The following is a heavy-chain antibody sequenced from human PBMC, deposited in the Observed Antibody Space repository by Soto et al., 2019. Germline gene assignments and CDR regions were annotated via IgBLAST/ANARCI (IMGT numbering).Heavy chain of an antibody. V-gene: IGHV5-51*01. CDR2: IYPGDSDT. CDR1: GYSFTTYW. D-gene: IGHD6-25*01. CDR3: ARQGRVERPAPFDY. Sequence: GESLQISCKGSGYSFTTYWIGWVRQMPGKGLEWMGIIYPGDSDTRYSPSFQGQVTISADKSISTAYLQWSGLKASDTAMYYCARQGRVERPAPFDYWGQGTLVTVSS. J-gene: IGHJ4*02.